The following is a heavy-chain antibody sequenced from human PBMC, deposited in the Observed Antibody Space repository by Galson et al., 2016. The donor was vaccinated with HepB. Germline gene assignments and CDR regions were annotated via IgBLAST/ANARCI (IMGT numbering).Heavy chain of an antibody. CDR2: IYPGDSNT. CDR1: RYSFTSYW. CDR3: AKTRSCGGGDWYDAFYI. J-gene: IGHJ3*02. Sequence: QSGAEVKKPGESLKISCKGSRYSFTSYWIGWVRQMPGKGLEWMGIIYPGDSNTRYSPSFQGQVTISADKSISTSYLQWSSLKASDTAMYYCAKTRSCGGGDWYDAFYIWGQGTRVTVSA. V-gene: IGHV5-51*01. D-gene: IGHD2-21*02.